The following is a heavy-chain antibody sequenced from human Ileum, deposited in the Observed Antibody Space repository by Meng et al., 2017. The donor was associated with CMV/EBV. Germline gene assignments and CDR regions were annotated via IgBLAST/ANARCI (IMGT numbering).Heavy chain of an antibody. D-gene: IGHD6-25*01. V-gene: IGHV3-21*01. CDR1: GFTFSSYS. Sequence: GESLKISCAASGFTFSSYSMNWVRQAPGKGLEWVSSISSSSSYIYYADSVKGRFTISRDNAKNSLYLQMNSLRAEDTAVYYCARVRRPRGGSHGMDVWGQGTTVTVSS. CDR3: ARVRRPRGGSHGMDV. CDR2: ISSSSSYI. J-gene: IGHJ6*02.